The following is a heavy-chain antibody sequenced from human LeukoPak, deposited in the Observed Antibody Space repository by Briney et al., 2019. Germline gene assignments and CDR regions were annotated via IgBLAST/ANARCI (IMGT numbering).Heavy chain of an antibody. CDR3: ARAGQGDFWSGLRYFDY. J-gene: IGHJ4*02. CDR2: IYYSGNT. CDR1: GGSISSGDYY. D-gene: IGHD3-3*01. V-gene: IGHV4-30-4*01. Sequence: PSQTLSLTCTVSGGSISSGDYYWSWIRQPPGKGLEWIGYIYYSGNTNYNPSLKSRVTISVDTSKNHFSLKLSSVTAADTAVYYCARAGQGDFWSGLRYFDYWGQGTLVTVSS.